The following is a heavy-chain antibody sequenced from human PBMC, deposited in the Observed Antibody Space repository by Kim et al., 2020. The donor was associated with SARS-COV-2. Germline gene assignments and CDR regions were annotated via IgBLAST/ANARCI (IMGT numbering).Heavy chain of an antibody. CDR2: ISYDGSNK. J-gene: IGHJ3*02. CDR3: ARVTSITIFGVVIYSDAFDI. D-gene: IGHD3-3*01. V-gene: IGHV3-30-3*01. Sequence: VAVISYDGSNKSTADSVKGRLTISRDNSKNTLYLQMNSLRAEDTAVYYCARVTSITIFGVVIYSDAFDIWGQGTMVTVSS.